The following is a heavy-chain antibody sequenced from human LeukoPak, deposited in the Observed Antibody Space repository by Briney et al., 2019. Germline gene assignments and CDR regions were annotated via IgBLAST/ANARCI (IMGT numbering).Heavy chain of an antibody. V-gene: IGHV3-23*01. CDR3: ARERPQGTFDF. Sequence: TGGSLRLSCAASGFTFSSYAMNWVRQSPGKGLEWVSIISGSGGSTNYADSVQGRFTISRDNSKNTLYLQMNSLTAEDTAVYYCARERPQGTFDFWGQGTLVTVSS. CDR1: GFTFSSYA. D-gene: IGHD6-25*01. J-gene: IGHJ4*02. CDR2: ISGSGGST.